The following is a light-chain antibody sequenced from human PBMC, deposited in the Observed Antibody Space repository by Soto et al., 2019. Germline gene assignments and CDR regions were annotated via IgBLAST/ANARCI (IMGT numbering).Light chain of an antibody. Sequence: IVLTQSPVTLSLSPGEVATLSCGASQTITHNFLAWYQQKPGLAPRLLVYDASIRADGIPDRFSGSVSGSDSTLSISIRETEDFAMYYCQQYADSSPTFGGGPRVEI. CDR1: QTITHNF. V-gene: IGKV3D-20*01. CDR3: QQYADSSPT. CDR2: DAS. J-gene: IGKJ4*01.